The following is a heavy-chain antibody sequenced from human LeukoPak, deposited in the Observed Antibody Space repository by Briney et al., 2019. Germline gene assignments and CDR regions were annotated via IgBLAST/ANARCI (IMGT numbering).Heavy chain of an antibody. D-gene: IGHD3-10*01. CDR3: ARVSGVSREFYYYYGMDV. J-gene: IGHJ6*02. CDR2: ISSSSSYT. Sequence: GGSLRLSCAASGFTFSDYYMSWIRQAPGKGLEWVSYISSSSSYTNYADSVKGRFTISRDNAKNSLYLQMNSLRAEDTAVYYCARVSGVSREFYYYYGMDVWGQGTTVTVSS. CDR1: GFTFSDYY. V-gene: IGHV3-11*05.